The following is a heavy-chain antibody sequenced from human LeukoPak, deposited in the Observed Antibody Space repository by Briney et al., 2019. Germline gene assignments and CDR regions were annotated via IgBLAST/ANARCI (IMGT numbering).Heavy chain of an antibody. D-gene: IGHD3-22*01. J-gene: IGHJ3*02. Sequence: GASVKVSCKASGYTFTSYDINWVRQATGQGLEWMGWINPNSGGTNYAQKSQGRVTMTRDTSISTAYMELSRLRSDNTAVYYCAGGGGLITMIVAPGAFDIWGQGTMVTVSS. V-gene: IGHV1-2*02. CDR1: GYTFTSYD. CDR3: AGGGGLITMIVAPGAFDI. CDR2: INPNSGGT.